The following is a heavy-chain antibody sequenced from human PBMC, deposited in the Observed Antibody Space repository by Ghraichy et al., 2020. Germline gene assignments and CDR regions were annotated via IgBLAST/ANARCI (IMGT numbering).Heavy chain of an antibody. V-gene: IGHV3-23*01. CDR1: GFTFNNYA. D-gene: IGHD2-15*01. Sequence: LSLTCAASGFTFNNYAMNWVRQAPGKGLEWVSVISGSGDTTFYADSVKGRFTISRDNSKNTLSLQVNSLRVEDTAIYYCAKASGGSGYSGSDYWGQGILVTVSS. CDR2: ISGSGDTT. CDR3: AKASGGSGYSGSDY. J-gene: IGHJ4*02.